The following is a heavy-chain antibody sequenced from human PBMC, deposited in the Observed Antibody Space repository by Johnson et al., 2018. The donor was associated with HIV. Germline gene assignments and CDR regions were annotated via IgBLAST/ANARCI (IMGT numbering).Heavy chain of an antibody. V-gene: IGHV3-20*04. CDR1: GFTFDDYG. J-gene: IGHJ3*02. CDR3: ARAHPFYGGNSEGAFDI. CDR2: INWNGGST. Sequence: VLLVESGGGVVRPGGSLRLSCAASGFTFDDYGMSWVRQAPGKGLEWVSGINWNGGSTGYADSVKGRFTISRDNAKNSLYLQMNRLRAEDTALYYCARAHPFYGGNSEGAFDIWCQGTMVAVSS. D-gene: IGHD4-23*01.